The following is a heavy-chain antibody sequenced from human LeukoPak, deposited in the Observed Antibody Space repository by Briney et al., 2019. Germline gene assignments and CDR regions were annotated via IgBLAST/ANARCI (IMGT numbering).Heavy chain of an antibody. D-gene: IGHD3-3*01. CDR1: GFTFSSYG. J-gene: IGHJ6*02. CDR3: AREGLGYDFWSGYSPWGGYYYYYGMDV. Sequence: PGRSLRLSCAASGFTFSSYGMHWVRQAPGKGLEWVAVIWYDGSNKYYADSVKGRFTISRDNAKNSLYLQMNSLRAEDTAVYYCAREGLGYDFWSGYSPWGGYYYYYGMDVWGQGTTVTVSS. CDR2: IWYDGSNK. V-gene: IGHV3-33*01.